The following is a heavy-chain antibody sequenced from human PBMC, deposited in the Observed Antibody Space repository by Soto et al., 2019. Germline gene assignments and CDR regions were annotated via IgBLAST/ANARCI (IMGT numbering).Heavy chain of an antibody. CDR3: AVDSSSDPYYYYMDV. D-gene: IGHD6-6*01. CDR2: IYYSGST. J-gene: IGHJ6*03. CDR1: GGSISSYY. V-gene: IGHV4-59*01. Sequence: SETLSLTCTVSGGSISSYYWSWIRQPPGKGLEWIGYIYYSGSTNYNPSLKSRVTISVDTSKNQFSLKLSSVTAADTAVYYCAVDSSSDPYYYYMDVWGKGTTVTVSS.